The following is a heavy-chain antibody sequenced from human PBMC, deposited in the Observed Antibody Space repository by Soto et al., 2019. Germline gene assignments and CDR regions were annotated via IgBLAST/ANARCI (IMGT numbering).Heavy chain of an antibody. CDR2: IGWDPFKI. CDR1: ECTFADFG. D-gene: IGHD2-21*01. CDR3: VTVSSFASGRGNFYAMDV. V-gene: IGHV3-9*01. Sequence: PGGSLRRSCEASECTFADFGMHWVRLAPGKGVEWVSSIGWDPFKIAYAESVRGRFSISRDNAKNSLFLDMKNLRREDTALYYCVTVSSFASGRGNFYAMDVGGQGTTGTVSS. J-gene: IGHJ6*01.